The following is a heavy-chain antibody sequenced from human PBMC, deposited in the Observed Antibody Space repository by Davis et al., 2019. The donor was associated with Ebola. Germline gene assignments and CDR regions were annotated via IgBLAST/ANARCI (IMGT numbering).Heavy chain of an antibody. CDR2: ISSSGSTI. V-gene: IGHV3-48*04. D-gene: IGHD5-12*01. J-gene: IGHJ6*02. Sequence: GESLKISCAASGFTFSSYGMHWVRQAPGKGLEWVSYISSSGSTIYYADSVKGRFTISRDNAKNSLYLQMNSLRAEGTAVYYCARTTSGYDVNYYYYYGMDVWGQGTTVTVSS. CDR1: GFTFSSYG. CDR3: ARTTSGYDVNYYYYYGMDV.